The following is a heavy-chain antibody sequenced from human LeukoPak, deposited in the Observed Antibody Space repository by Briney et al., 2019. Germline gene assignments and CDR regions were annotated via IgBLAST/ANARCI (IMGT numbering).Heavy chain of an antibody. D-gene: IGHD3-22*01. CDR2: ISSSSSYI. CDR1: GFTFSSYS. V-gene: IGHV3-21*01. J-gene: IGHJ3*02. Sequence: PGGSLRLSCAASGFTFSSYSMNWVRQAPGKGLEWVSSISSSSSYIYYADSVKGRFTISRDNAKNSLYLQMNSLRAEDTAVYYCARGAPYYYDSSGYAFDIWGQGTMVTVSS. CDR3: ARGAPYYYDSSGYAFDI.